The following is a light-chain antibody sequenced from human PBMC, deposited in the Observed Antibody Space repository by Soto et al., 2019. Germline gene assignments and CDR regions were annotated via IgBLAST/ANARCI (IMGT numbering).Light chain of an antibody. J-gene: IGKJ1*01. CDR1: QSVSSN. Sequence: LMTQSPATLSVFPGERAPLSCRASQSVSSNLAWYQQKPGQAPRLLIYGASTRATGIPARFSGSGSGTEFTLTISSLQSEDFAVYYCQQYNNWWTFGQGTKV. CDR3: QQYNNWWT. CDR2: GAS. V-gene: IGKV3-15*01.